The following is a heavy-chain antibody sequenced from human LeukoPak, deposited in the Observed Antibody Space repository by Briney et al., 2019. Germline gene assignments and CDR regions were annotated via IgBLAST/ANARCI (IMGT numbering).Heavy chain of an antibody. CDR1: GYTFTNYG. D-gene: IGHD3-9*01. V-gene: IGHV1-18*01. CDR2: MSAYNGNT. CDR3: ARWGRNFDDWFDP. J-gene: IGHJ5*02. Sequence: ASVKVSCKASGYTFTNYGVIWVRQAPGQGLEWMGWMSAYNGNTNYAQTLQGRVTVTTDTSTTTAYMELRSLKSDDTAVYYCARWGRNFDDWFDPWGQGTLVTVSS.